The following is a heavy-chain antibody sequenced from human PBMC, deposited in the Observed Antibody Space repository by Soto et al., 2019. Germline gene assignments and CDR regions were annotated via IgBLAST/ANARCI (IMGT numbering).Heavy chain of an antibody. J-gene: IGHJ3*02. CDR2: IIPILGIA. CDR1: GGTFSSYT. V-gene: IGHV1-69*08. Sequence: QVQLVQSGAEVKKPGSSVKVSCKASGGTFSSYTISWVRQAPGQGLEWMGRIIPILGIANYAQKFQGRVTITADKSTSTAYMKLSSLRSEDTAVYYCARDLWSHDAFDIWGQGTMVTVSS. CDR3: ARDLWSHDAFDI. D-gene: IGHD3-10*01.